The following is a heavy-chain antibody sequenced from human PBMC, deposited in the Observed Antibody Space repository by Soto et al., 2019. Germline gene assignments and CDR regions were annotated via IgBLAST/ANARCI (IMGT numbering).Heavy chain of an antibody. CDR1: GGSISSSNW. V-gene: IGHV4-4*02. J-gene: IGHJ6*02. Sequence: QVQLQESGPGLVKPSGTLSLTCAVSGGSISSSNWWSWVRQPPGKGLEWIGEIYHSGSTNYNPSLKSRDTKSVDKSKTQFSRKLSSVPAADTAVYYCASRADMYNYGSGSRYYYYYGMDVWGQGTTVTVSS. D-gene: IGHD3-10*01. CDR2: IYHSGST. CDR3: ASRADMYNYGSGSRYYYYYGMDV.